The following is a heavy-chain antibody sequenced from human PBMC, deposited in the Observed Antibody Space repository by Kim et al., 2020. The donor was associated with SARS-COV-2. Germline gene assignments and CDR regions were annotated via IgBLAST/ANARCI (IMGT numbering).Heavy chain of an antibody. D-gene: IGHD3-9*01. J-gene: IGHJ6*02. V-gene: IGHV3-43*02. CDR3: AKGGRDYDILTGYQGYYYYGMDV. Sequence: GGSLRLSCAASGFTFDDYAMHWVRQAPGKGLEWVSLISGDGGSTYYADSVKGRFTISRDNSKNSLYLQMNSLRTEDTALYYCAKGGRDYDILTGYQGYYYYGMDVWGQGTTVTVSS. CDR1: GFTFDDYA. CDR2: ISGDGGST.